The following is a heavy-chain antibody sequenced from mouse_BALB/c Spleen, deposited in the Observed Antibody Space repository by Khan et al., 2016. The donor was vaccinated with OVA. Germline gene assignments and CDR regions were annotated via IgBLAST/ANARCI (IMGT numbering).Heavy chain of an antibody. D-gene: IGHD2-14*01. V-gene: IGHV9-3-1*01. CDR2: INTYTGEP. CDR1: GFTFTNYG. Sequence: QIQLVQSGPELKKPGETVQISCKASGFTFTNYGMNWVRQAPGKGLKWMGWINTYTGEPTFTDDFKGRFVFSLETSASPAYLQINVIKDEDTATYCCARVRYNKTMDFWGQGTSVTVAS. CDR3: ARVRYNKTMDF. J-gene: IGHJ4*01.